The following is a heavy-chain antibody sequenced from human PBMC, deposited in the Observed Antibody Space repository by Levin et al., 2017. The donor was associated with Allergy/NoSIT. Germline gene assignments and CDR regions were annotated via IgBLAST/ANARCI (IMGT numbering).Heavy chain of an antibody. Sequence: GESLKISCAASGFTFSSYSMNWVRQAPGKGLEWVSSISSSSSYIYYADSVKGRFTISRDNAKNSLYLQMNSLRAEDTAVYYCARALIKLWFGELLVAFDIWGQGTMVTVSS. D-gene: IGHD3-10*01. V-gene: IGHV3-21*01. CDR1: GFTFSSYS. J-gene: IGHJ3*02. CDR3: ARALIKLWFGELLVAFDI. CDR2: ISSSSSYI.